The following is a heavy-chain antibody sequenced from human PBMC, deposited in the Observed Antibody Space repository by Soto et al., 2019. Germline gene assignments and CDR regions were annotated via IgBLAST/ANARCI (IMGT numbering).Heavy chain of an antibody. D-gene: IGHD6-13*01. CDR3: AKENGYSSSWFEFDY. Sequence: EVQLLESGGGLVQPGGCLRLSCAASGFTFSSYAMSWVREAPGKGLEWVSAISGSGGSTYYADSVKGRFTISRDNSKNTLYLQMNSLRAEDTAVYYCAKENGYSSSWFEFDYWGQGTLVTVSS. CDR1: GFTFSSYA. CDR2: ISGSGGST. V-gene: IGHV3-23*01. J-gene: IGHJ4*02.